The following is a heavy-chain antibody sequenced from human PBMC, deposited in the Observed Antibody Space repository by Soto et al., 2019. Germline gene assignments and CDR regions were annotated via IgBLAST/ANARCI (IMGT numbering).Heavy chain of an antibody. CDR2: IYYSGST. CDR1: GGSISSYY. J-gene: IGHJ4*02. D-gene: IGHD3-10*01. Sequence: QVQLQESGPGLVKPSETLSLTCTVSGGSISSYYWSWIRQPPGKGLEWIGYIYYSGSTNYNPSLKSRVTISVDTSKNQFSLKLSSVTAADTAVYYCARAFNYYGSGSSKLNLFDYWGQGTLVTVSS. V-gene: IGHV4-59*01. CDR3: ARAFNYYGSGSSKLNLFDY.